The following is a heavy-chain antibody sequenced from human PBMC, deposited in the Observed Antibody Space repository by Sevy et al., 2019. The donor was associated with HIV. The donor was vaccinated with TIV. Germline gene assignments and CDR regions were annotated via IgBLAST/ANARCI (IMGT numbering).Heavy chain of an antibody. V-gene: IGHV4-39*01. Sequence: SETLSLTCTVSGGSISSSSQFWAWIRQSPGKGLEWIGNVYNSGTTEYNPSLKSRITISVDTSKNKFSLKLTSVTAAVTAVYYCARQLSYYDSLTGSQRGYWLDTWGHGNLVTVSS. CDR2: VYNSGTT. J-gene: IGHJ5*01. CDR3: ARQLSYYDSLTGSQRGYWLDT. D-gene: IGHD3-9*01. CDR1: GGSISSSSQF.